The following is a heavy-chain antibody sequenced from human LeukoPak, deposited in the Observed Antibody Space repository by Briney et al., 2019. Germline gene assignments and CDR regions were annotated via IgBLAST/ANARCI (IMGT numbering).Heavy chain of an antibody. Sequence: PGGSLRLSCAASGFTFSSSAMSWVRQAPGKGLEWVANIKQDGSDRNYVTSVRGRFTISRDNAESSLYLQMNSLRVEDTAVYYCARVLRGTFGGVIVIPPYFDYWGQGTLVTVSS. D-gene: IGHD3-16*02. CDR2: IKQDGSDR. CDR1: GFTFSSSA. V-gene: IGHV3-7*03. J-gene: IGHJ4*02. CDR3: ARVLRGTFGGVIVIPPYFDY.